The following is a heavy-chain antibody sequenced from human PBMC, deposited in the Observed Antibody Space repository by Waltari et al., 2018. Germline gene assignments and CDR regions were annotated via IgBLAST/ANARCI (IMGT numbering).Heavy chain of an antibody. Sequence: QVQLQESGPGLVKPSETLSLTCAVSGYSISSGYYWGWIRQPPGKGLEGIGSIYHSGSTYYNPSLKSRVTISVDTSKNQFSLKLSSVTAADTAVYYCARLYDYIWGSYPPGAFDIWGQGTMVTVSS. CDR1: GYSISSGYY. J-gene: IGHJ3*02. V-gene: IGHV4-38-2*01. CDR3: ARLYDYIWGSYPPGAFDI. D-gene: IGHD3-16*02. CDR2: IYHSGST.